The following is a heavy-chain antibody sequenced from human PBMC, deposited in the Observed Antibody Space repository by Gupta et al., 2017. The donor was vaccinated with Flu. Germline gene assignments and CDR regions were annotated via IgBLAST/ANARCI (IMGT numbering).Heavy chain of an antibody. CDR1: GYTFTGYY. D-gene: IGHD3-22*01. Sequence: QVQLVQSGAEVKKPGASVKVSCKASGYTFTGYYMHWVRQAPGQGLEWMGWINPNSGGTNYAQKFQGWVTMTRDTSISTAYMELSRLRSDDTAVYYCARSYYYDSSGDAYNWFDPWGQGTLVTVSS. CDR2: INPNSGGT. CDR3: ARSYYYDSSGDAYNWFDP. V-gene: IGHV1-2*04. J-gene: IGHJ5*02.